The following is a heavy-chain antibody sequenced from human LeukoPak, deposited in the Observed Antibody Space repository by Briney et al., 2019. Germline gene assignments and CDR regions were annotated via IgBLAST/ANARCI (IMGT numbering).Heavy chain of an antibody. CDR2: IIPIFGTA. Sequence: PGESLKISCKGSGYSFTSYWIGWVRQAPGQGLEWMGGIIPIFGTANYAQKFQGRVTITTDESTSTAYMELSSLRSGDTAVYYCARDIGYGSVYWGQGTLVTVSS. J-gene: IGHJ4*02. CDR1: GYSFTSYW. CDR3: ARDIGYGSVY. D-gene: IGHD3-10*01. V-gene: IGHV1-69*05.